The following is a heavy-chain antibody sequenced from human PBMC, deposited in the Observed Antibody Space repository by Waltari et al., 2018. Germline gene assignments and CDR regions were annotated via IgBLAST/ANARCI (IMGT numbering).Heavy chain of an antibody. Sequence: QLHLQESGPGLVKPSETLSLTCSVSGGSITSNRHYWGWIRQPPGKGLEWTGTISYSGATYNSPSLKSRVTISVDTSKNQFSLKLSSVTAADTAVYYCATYVGASVGTAASDVWGQGTMVTVSS. CDR2: ISYSGAT. CDR3: ATYVGASVGTAASDV. D-gene: IGHD6-13*01. J-gene: IGHJ3*01. CDR1: GGSITSNRHY. V-gene: IGHV4-39*01.